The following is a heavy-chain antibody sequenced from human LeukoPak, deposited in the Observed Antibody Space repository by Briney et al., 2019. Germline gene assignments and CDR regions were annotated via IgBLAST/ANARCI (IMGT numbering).Heavy chain of an antibody. CDR1: GFTFSSYS. V-gene: IGHV3-23*01. CDR2: ISTSGGNT. J-gene: IGHJ4*02. Sequence: GGSLRLSCAASGFTFSSYSMNWVRQAPGKGLEWVSSISTSGGNTYYADSVKGPFTISRKNPKNRLYLQMNRLRAEDSGVYYCAKGLAPTGTTHTAAGYWGQGTLVTVSS. CDR3: AKGLAPTGTTHTAAGY. D-gene: IGHD1-1*01.